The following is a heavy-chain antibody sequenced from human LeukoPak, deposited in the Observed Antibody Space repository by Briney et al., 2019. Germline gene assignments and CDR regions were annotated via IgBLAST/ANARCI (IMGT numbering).Heavy chain of an antibody. J-gene: IGHJ3*02. D-gene: IGHD4-17*01. Sequence: GGSLRLSCAASGFTFSSYSMNWVRQAPGKGLEWVSSISSSSSYIYYADSVKGRFTISRDNAKNSLYLQMNSLRAEDTAVYYCAREDDYGDYEDAFDIWGQGTMVTVSS. CDR2: ISSSSSYI. V-gene: IGHV3-21*01. CDR3: AREDDYGDYEDAFDI. CDR1: GFTFSSYS.